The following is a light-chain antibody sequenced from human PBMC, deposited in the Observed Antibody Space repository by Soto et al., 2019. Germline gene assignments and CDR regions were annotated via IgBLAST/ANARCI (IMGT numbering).Light chain of an antibody. Sequence: QSVLTQPPSASGTPGQWVTISCSGGSSNIGTNHVYWYQHLPGAAPKLLIYRNSLRPSGVPTRFSGSNSGTSASLAISGLRSDDEADYYCAACDDSLRGWVFGGGTKLTVL. CDR2: RNS. J-gene: IGLJ3*02. CDR3: AACDDSLRGWV. CDR1: SSNIGTNH. V-gene: IGLV1-47*01.